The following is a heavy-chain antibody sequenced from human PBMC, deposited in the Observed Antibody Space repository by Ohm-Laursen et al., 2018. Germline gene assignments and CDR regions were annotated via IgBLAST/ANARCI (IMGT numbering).Heavy chain of an antibody. CDR2: ISGSGDNT. J-gene: IGHJ5*02. V-gene: IGHV3-23*01. CDR3: AKARSAVVFAASNH. CDR1: GFTFSTYA. Sequence: GSLRLSCAASGFTFSTYAMNWVRHAPGKGLEWGSGISGSGDNTYYADSVKGRFTISRGSSENTVYFQMNDLRAEDTALYYCAKARSAVVFAASNHWGQGALVIVSS. D-gene: IGHD2-15*01.